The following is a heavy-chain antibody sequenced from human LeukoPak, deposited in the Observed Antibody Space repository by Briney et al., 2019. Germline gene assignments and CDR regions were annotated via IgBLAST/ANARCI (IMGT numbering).Heavy chain of an antibody. CDR2: MNPNSGNT. CDR3: ARVGYSYGSYYFDY. CDR1: VYTFTSYD. Sequence: ASVTVSCKASVYTFTSYDINWVRQATGQGLEWMGWMNPNSGNTGYAQKFRGRVTITRNTSISTAYMELSSLRSEDTAVYYCARVGYSYGSYYFDYWGQGTLVTVSS. V-gene: IGHV1-8*03. D-gene: IGHD5-18*01. J-gene: IGHJ4*02.